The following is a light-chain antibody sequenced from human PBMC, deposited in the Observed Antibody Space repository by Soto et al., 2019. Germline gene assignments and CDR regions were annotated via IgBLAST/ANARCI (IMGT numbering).Light chain of an antibody. CDR3: SSYTISTTLV. Sequence: QSALTPPASVSGSPGQSITISCTGSGSDIGAYNYVSWYQQHPGKAPKLLIHGVTRRPSGVSSRFSASKSGNTASLTISGLQAEDEADYYCSSYTISTTLVFGTGTKVTVL. CDR2: GVT. J-gene: IGLJ1*01. CDR1: GSDIGAYNY. V-gene: IGLV2-14*01.